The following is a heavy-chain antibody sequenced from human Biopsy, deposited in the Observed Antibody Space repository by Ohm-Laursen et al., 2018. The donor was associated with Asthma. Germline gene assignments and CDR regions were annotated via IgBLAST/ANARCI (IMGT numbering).Heavy chain of an antibody. V-gene: IGHV3-30*03. J-gene: IGHJ4*02. Sequence: SLRLSCAAPGFSFSNFGMHWVRQAPGKGLEWVAVISFDGSNEDYADSVKGRFTISRDYSKNTLYLQMHSLRAEDTAVYYCARGDSSNWSHYYFDYWGQGTLVTVSS. D-gene: IGHD3-22*01. CDR2: ISFDGSNE. CDR3: ARGDSSNWSHYYFDY. CDR1: GFSFSNFG.